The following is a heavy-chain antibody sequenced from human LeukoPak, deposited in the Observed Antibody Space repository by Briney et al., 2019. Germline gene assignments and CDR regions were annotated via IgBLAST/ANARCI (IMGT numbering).Heavy chain of an antibody. CDR3: ARGEAAYCGGDCYPPHFPYYYYYMDV. D-gene: IGHD2-21*02. CDR1: GGSISSYY. Sequence: SETLSLTCTVSGGSISSYYWSWIRQPPGKGLEWIGYIYYSGSTNYNPSLKSRVTISVDTSKNQFSLKLSSVTAADTAAYYCARGEAAYCGGDCYPPHFPYYYYYMDVWGKGTTVTVSS. V-gene: IGHV4-59*01. CDR2: IYYSGST. J-gene: IGHJ6*03.